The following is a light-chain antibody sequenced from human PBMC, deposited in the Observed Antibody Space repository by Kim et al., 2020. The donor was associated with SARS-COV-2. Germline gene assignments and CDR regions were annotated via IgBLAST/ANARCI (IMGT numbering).Light chain of an antibody. J-gene: IGKJ5*01. CDR3: QQYNNWPPSIT. CDR2: GAS. Sequence: PEERATLSCRASQSVSSNLAWYQQNPGQAPRLLIYGASTRATGIPARFSGSGSGTEFTLTISSLQSEDFAVYYCQQYNNWPPSITFGQGTRLEIK. V-gene: IGKV3-15*01. CDR1: QSVSSN.